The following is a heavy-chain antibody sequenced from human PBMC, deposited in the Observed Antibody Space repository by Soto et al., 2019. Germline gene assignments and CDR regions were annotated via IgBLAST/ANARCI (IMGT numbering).Heavy chain of an antibody. D-gene: IGHD3-16*01. J-gene: IGHJ4*02. CDR2: ISFDEINK. CDR3: ASLYYYSLTQYFDY. Sequence: QVQLVESGGGVVQPGKSLRLSCAASRFTFSNYAMHWVRQAPGKGLEWVAVISFDEINKYYADSVKGRFTISRDNSKNTLFLQMNSLRAEDTAVYYCASLYYYSLTQYFDYWGRGTLVTVSS. V-gene: IGHV3-30-3*01. CDR1: RFTFSNYA.